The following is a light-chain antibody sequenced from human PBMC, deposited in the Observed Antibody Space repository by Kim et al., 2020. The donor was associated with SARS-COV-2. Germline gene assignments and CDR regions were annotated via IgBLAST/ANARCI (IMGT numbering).Light chain of an antibody. J-gene: IGLJ3*02. CDR1: SGNSSYA. Sequence: SVKITCTLSSGNSSYAIAWHQQQPEKGPRYLMKLNSDGSHSKGDGIPDRFSGSSSGAERYLTISSLQSEDEADYYCQTWGTGSWVFGGGTQLTVL. CDR2: LNSDGSH. V-gene: IGLV4-69*01. CDR3: QTWGTGSWV.